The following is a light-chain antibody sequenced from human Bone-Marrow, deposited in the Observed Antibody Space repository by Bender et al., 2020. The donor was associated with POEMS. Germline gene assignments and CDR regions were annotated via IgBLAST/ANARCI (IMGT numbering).Light chain of an antibody. CDR3: AVWDDSLNGWV. CDR1: SSDAGGYNY. Sequence: QSALTQPPSASGSPGQSVTISCTGTSSDAGGYNYVSWYQQHPGKAPKLLIYEVNKRPSGVPDRFSGSKSANTASLAISGLQSEDEADYYCAVWDDSLNGWVFGGGTKLTVL. CDR2: EVN. J-gene: IGLJ3*02. V-gene: IGLV2-8*01.